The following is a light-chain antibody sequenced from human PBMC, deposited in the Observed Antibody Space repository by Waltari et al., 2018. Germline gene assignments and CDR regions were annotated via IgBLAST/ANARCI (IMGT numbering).Light chain of an antibody. CDR2: GAS. J-gene: IGKJ1*01. Sequence: EQVMTQSPATLSVSPGERATLSRRASPRISTNLAWYQQKPGQAPRLLIYGASTRATGIPAKFSGSGSGTEFTLSISSLQSEDFAIYYCQQYNNWPRTFGQGTKVEIK. CDR3: QQYNNWPRT. CDR1: PRISTN. V-gene: IGKV3-15*01.